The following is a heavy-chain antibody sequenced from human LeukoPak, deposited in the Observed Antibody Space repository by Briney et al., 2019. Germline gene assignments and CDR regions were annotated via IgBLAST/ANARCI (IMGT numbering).Heavy chain of an antibody. Sequence: PSETLSLTCTVSGYSISSGYYWGWIRQPPGKGLEWIASIYQSGSTYYNPSLESRVSISVDKSKNQFSLKLSSVTAADTAVYYCARGPTDSGSHYTFDYWGQGTLVTVSS. D-gene: IGHD3-10*01. V-gene: IGHV4-38-2*02. CDR2: IYQSGST. J-gene: IGHJ4*02. CDR1: GYSISSGYY. CDR3: ARGPTDSGSHYTFDY.